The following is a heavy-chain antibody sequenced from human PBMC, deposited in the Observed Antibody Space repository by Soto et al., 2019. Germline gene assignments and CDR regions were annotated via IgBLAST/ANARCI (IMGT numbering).Heavy chain of an antibody. Sequence: EVQLVESGGGLVQPGGSLRLSCAASGFTFSSYWMHWVRQAPGKGLVWVSRINSDGSSTSYADSVKGRFTISRDNAKKRLYLQMNGLGAEDTAVYYCVRTSLVVPAATREDYWGQGTLVTVSS. CDR2: INSDGSST. V-gene: IGHV3-74*01. J-gene: IGHJ4*02. CDR1: GFTFSSYW. D-gene: IGHD2-8*02. CDR3: VRTSLVVPAATREDY.